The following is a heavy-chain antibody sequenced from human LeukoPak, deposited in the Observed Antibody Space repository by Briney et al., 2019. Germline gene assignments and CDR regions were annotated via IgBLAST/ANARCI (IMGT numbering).Heavy chain of an antibody. CDR3: ARDREYSSSLHDAFDI. CDR1: GFTFSSYA. D-gene: IGHD6-6*01. CDR2: ISGSGGST. J-gene: IGHJ3*02. V-gene: IGHV3-23*01. Sequence: GGSLRLSCAASGFTFSSYAMSWVRQAPGKGLEWVSAISGSGGSTYYADSVKGRFTISRDNSKNTLYLQMNSLRAEDTAVYYCARDREYSSSLHDAFDIWGQGTMVTVSS.